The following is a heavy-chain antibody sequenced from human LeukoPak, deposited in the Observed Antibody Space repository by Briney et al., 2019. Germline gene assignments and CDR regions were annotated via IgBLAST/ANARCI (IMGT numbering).Heavy chain of an antibody. J-gene: IGHJ4*02. D-gene: IGHD2-2*01. CDR2: ISSSSSYI. CDR1: GGSISSYS. Sequence: ETLSLTCTVSGGSISSYSWSWIRQPPGKGLEWVSSISSSSSYIYYADSVKGRFTISRDNAKNSLYLQMNSLRAEDTAVYYCAREPEYCSSTSCYDYWGQGTLITVSS. V-gene: IGHV3-21*01. CDR3: AREPEYCSSTSCYDY.